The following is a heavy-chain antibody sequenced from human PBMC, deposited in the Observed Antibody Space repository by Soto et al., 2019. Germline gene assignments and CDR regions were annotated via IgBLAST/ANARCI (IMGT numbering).Heavy chain of an antibody. J-gene: IGHJ6*02. CDR1: GFTFSRYA. Sequence: QVQLVESGGGVVQPGRSLRLSCAASGFTFSRYAMHWVRQAPGKGLVWVAVISYDGSNKNYSDSVKGRFTISRDNSKNTLYLQMNSLRAEDTAVYYCARDMRVTIFVVALYYYYYGMDVWGQGTTVNVSS. CDR2: ISYDGSNK. CDR3: ARDMRVTIFVVALYYYYYGMDV. V-gene: IGHV3-30-3*01. D-gene: IGHD3-3*01.